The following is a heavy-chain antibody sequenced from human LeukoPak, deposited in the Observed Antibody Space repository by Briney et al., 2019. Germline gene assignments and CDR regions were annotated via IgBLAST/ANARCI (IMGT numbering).Heavy chain of an antibody. CDR2: ISYSGST. D-gene: IGHD6-13*01. Sequence: SETLSLTCTVSGGSISSYYWSWIRQPPGKGLEWIGYISYSGSTNYNPSLKSRVTISVDTSKNQFSLKLSSVTAADTAVYYCARRGIAAAGGTDAFDIWGQGTMVTVSS. V-gene: IGHV4-59*01. J-gene: IGHJ3*02. CDR1: GGSISSYY. CDR3: ARRGIAAAGGTDAFDI.